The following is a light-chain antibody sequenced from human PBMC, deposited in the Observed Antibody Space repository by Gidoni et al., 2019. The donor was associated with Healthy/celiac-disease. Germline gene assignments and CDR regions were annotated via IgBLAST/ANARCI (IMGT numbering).Light chain of an antibody. J-gene: IGKJ1*01. CDR1: QSVSSN. CDR2: GAS. V-gene: IGKV3D-15*01. CDR3: QQYNNWPPWT. Sequence: EIVIPHSPATLSVSPGERATLSCRASQSVSSNLAWYQQKPGQAPRLLIYGASTRATGIPARFSGSGSGTEFTLTISSLQSEDFAVYYCQQYNNWPPWTFGQGTKVEIK.